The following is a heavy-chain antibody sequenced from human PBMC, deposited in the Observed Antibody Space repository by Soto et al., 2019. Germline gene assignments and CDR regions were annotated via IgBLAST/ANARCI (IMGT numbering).Heavy chain of an antibody. D-gene: IGHD2-21*02. CDR2: INAGNGNT. CDR3: ARSIVVVTALAY. J-gene: IGHJ4*02. CDR1: GYTFTSYA. Sequence: QVQLVQSGAEEKKPGASVKVSCKASGYTFTSYAMHWVRQAPGQRLEWMGWINAGNGNTKYSQKFQGRVTITRDTAARTAYMELSSLRSEDRAVYYCARSIVVVTALAYWGQGTLVTVSS. V-gene: IGHV1-3*05.